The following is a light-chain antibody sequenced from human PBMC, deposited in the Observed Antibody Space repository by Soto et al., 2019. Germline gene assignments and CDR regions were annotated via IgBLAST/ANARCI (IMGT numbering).Light chain of an antibody. CDR2: DAA. J-gene: IGKJ2*01. Sequence: DIQMTQSPYSLSAAVGDRVTIACRASQNINTYLNWYQQKPGKAPKLLMFDAASLQSGVPSRFSGSGSRTDFTLTITSLQPEDTATYYCQQYDTLPPGYTFGQGTKLQI. CDR3: QQYDTLPPGYT. CDR1: QNINTY. V-gene: IGKV1-33*01.